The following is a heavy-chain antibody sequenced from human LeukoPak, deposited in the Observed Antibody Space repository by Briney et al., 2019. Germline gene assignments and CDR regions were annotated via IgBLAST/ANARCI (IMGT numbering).Heavy chain of an antibody. CDR3: ARVGGNSGVYYYMDV. Sequence: QPSETLSLTCAVYGGSFSGYYRSWIRQPPGKGLEWIGEINHSGSTNYNPSLKSRVTISVDTSKNQFSLKLSSVTAADTAVYYCARVGGNSGVYYYMDVWGKGTTVTVSS. CDR1: GGSFSGYY. J-gene: IGHJ6*03. D-gene: IGHD4-23*01. V-gene: IGHV4-34*01. CDR2: INHSGST.